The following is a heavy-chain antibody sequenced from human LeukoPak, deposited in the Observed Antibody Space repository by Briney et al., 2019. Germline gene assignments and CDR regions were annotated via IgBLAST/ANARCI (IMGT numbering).Heavy chain of an antibody. V-gene: IGHV6-1*01. Sequence: SQTLSLTCAISGDSVSSNSAAWNWIRQSPSRGLEWLGRTYYRSKWYNDYAVSVKSRITINPDTSKNQFSLQLNSVTPEDTAVYYCARRPGRGPFLNYYYYMDVWGKGTTVTISS. CDR3: ARRPGRGPFLNYYYYMDV. CDR1: GDSVSSNSAA. CDR2: TYYRSKWYN. D-gene: IGHD1-26*01. J-gene: IGHJ6*03.